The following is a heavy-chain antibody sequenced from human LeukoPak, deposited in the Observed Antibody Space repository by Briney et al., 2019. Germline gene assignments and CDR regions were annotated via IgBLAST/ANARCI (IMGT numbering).Heavy chain of an antibody. V-gene: IGHV3-9*01. D-gene: IGHD2-15*01. CDR1: GFTFDDYA. Sequence: GGSLRLSCAASGFTFDDYAMHWVRQAPGKGLEWVSGINWNSGNIDYADSVKGRFTISRDNAKNSLYLQMNSLRAEDTALYYCAKVPDAEDPKAHWGQGTLVTVSS. CDR3: AKVPDAEDPKAH. CDR2: INWNSGNI. J-gene: IGHJ4*02.